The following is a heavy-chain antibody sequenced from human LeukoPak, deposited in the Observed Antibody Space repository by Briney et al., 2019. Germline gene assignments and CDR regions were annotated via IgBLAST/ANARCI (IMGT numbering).Heavy chain of an antibody. V-gene: IGHV3-11*04. CDR3: ARDSRIISITIFGVGFDI. J-gene: IGHJ3*02. CDR1: GFTFSDYY. CDR2: ISSSGSTI. Sequence: SGGSLRLSCAASGFTFSDYYMSWIRQAPGKGLEWVSYISSSGSTIYYADSVKGRFTISRDNAKNSLYLQMNSLRAEDTAVYYCARDSRIISITIFGVGFDIWGQGTMVTVSS. D-gene: IGHD3-3*01.